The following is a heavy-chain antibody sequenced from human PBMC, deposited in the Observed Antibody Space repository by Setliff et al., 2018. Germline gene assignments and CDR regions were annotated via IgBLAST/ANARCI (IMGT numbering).Heavy chain of an antibody. Sequence: TLSLTCAVSGGSISSSYYYWGWIRQPPGKGLEWIGSIYYSGSTYYNPSLKSRVTISVDTSKNQFSLKLSSVTVADTAVYYCARQEDDSSGYYSTDWGKGTTVTVSS. J-gene: IGHJ6*04. CDR3: ARQEDDSSGYYSTD. D-gene: IGHD3-22*01. V-gene: IGHV4-39*01. CDR1: GGSISSSYYY. CDR2: IYYSGST.